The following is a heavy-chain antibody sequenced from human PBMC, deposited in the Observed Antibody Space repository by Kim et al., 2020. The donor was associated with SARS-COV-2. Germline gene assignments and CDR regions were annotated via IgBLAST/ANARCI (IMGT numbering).Heavy chain of an antibody. J-gene: IGHJ3*02. CDR2: ISSSGSTI. D-gene: IGHD2-2*01. CDR3: ARWGYCSSTSCSMRVDAFDI. Sequence: GGSLRLSCAASGFTFSSYEMNWVRQAPGKGLEWVSYISSSGSTIYYADSVKGRFTISRDNAKNSLYLQMNSLRAEDTAVYYCARWGYCSSTSCSMRVDAFDIWGQGTMVTVSS. V-gene: IGHV3-48*03. CDR1: GFTFSSYE.